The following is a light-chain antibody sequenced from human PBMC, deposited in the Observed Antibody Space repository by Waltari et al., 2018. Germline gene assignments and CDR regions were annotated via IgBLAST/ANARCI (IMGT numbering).Light chain of an antibody. J-gene: IGKJ2*01. Sequence: DIQMTQSPSTLSASGGDRVTITCRARQSISSWLAWYQQKPGKAPKLLIYKASSLESGVPSRFSGSGAETEFTLTISSLQPDDFATYYCQQYNSYSYTFGQGTKLEIK. CDR3: QQYNSYSYT. V-gene: IGKV1-5*03. CDR2: KAS. CDR1: QSISSW.